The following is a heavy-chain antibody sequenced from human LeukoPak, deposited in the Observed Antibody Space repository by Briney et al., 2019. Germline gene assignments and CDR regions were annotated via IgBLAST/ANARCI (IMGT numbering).Heavy chain of an antibody. Sequence: GGSLRLSCAASGFTFSSYAMSWVRQAPGKGLEWVSAISGSGGSTYYADSVKGRFTISTDNSKNTLYLQMNSLRAEDTAVYYCAKDVRYCSGGSCYWGQGTLVTVSS. V-gene: IGHV3-23*01. J-gene: IGHJ4*02. CDR1: GFTFSSYA. D-gene: IGHD2-15*01. CDR2: ISGSGGST. CDR3: AKDVRYCSGGSCY.